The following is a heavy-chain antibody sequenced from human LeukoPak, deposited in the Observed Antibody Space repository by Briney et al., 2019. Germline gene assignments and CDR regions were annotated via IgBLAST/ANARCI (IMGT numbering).Heavy chain of an antibody. CDR3: ARDIVATLLGYYYYYMDV. Sequence: GGSLRLSCAASGFTFSSYAMHWVRQAPGKGLEWVAVISYDGSNKYYADPVKGRFTISRDNSKNTLYLQMNSLRAEDTAVYYCARDIVATLLGYYYYYMDVWGKGTTVTVSS. CDR2: ISYDGSNK. J-gene: IGHJ6*03. D-gene: IGHD5-12*01. CDR1: GFTFSSYA. V-gene: IGHV3-30*04.